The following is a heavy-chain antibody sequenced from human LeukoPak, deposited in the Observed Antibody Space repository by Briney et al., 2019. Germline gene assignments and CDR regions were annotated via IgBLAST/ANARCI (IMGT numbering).Heavy chain of an antibody. CDR1: GGTFSSYA. CDR2: NIPIFGTT. CDR3: ARVVGLTGYSSSWYSGYYYYMDV. V-gene: IGHV1-69*06. J-gene: IGHJ6*03. D-gene: IGHD6-13*01. Sequence: ASVKVSCKASGGTFSSYAISWVRQAPGQGLEWMGGNIPIFGTTNYAQKFQDRVTITADNSTSTASMELSSLRSEDTAVYYCARVVGLTGYSSSWYSGYYYYMDVWGKGTTVTVSS.